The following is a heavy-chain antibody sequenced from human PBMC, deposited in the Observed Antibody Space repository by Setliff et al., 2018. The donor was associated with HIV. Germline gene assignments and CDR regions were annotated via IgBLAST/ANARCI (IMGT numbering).Heavy chain of an antibody. V-gene: IGHV1-2*02. D-gene: IGHD3-16*01. Sequence: VKVSCKASGYKFTAYYIHWVRQAPGQGLEWMGWIIPNSGDTNFVQRSGGRITMSTDTSLTTAYMELRRLRSDDTAVYYCARAPYSNIMYYFDYWGRGTLVTVSS. CDR2: IIPNSGDT. J-gene: IGHJ4*02. CDR1: GYKFTAYY. CDR3: ARAPYSNIMYYFDY.